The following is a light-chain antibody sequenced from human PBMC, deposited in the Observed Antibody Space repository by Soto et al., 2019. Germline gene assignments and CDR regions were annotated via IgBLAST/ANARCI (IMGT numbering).Light chain of an antibody. V-gene: IGKV1-39*01. CDR3: QLSYGTPHSIT. J-gene: IGKJ5*01. CDR2: GAS. Sequence: DRQMTQSPSSLSASVGDRVTITCRASESISTYLNWYQQKPWKAPKILIYGASTLQGGVPSRFSGSGSRTDFTLTISSLQPVDFATYYCQLSYGTPHSITFGQGTRLEIK. CDR1: ESISTY.